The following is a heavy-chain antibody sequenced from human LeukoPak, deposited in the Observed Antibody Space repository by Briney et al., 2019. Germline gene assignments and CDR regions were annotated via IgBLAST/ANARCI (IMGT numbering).Heavy chain of an antibody. V-gene: IGHV3-66*01. CDR2: IYSGGST. CDR1: GFTVSSNY. CDR3: ARDLRTDYGDYYYYGTDV. D-gene: IGHD4-17*01. Sequence: GGSLRLSCAASGFTVSSNYMSWVRQAPGKGLEWVSVIYSGGSTYYADSVKDRFTISRDNSKNTLYLQMNSLRAEDTAVYYCARDLRTDYGDYYYYGTDVWGQGTTVTVSS. J-gene: IGHJ6*02.